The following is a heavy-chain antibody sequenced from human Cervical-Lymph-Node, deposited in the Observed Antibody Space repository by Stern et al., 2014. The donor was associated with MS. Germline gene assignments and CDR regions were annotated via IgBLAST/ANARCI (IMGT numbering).Heavy chain of an antibody. CDR3: AKDGILGGSGDNYFDN. CDR2: ISGSYANT. D-gene: IGHD1-26*01. Sequence: EDQLVESGGGLVQPGGSLRLSCATSGFTFSSYAMSWVRQAPGKGLEWVSVISGSYANTYYADSVQGRFTISRDNSKNTLYLQLNSLRADDTAVYYCAKDGILGGSGDNYFDNWGQGTLVTVSS. V-gene: IGHV3-23*04. J-gene: IGHJ4*02. CDR1: GFTFSSYA.